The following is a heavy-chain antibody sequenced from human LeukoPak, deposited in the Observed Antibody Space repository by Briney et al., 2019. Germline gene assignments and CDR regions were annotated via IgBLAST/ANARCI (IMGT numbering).Heavy chain of an antibody. CDR3: TRDGARNTWYRL. J-gene: IGHJ4*02. V-gene: IGHV1-18*01. CDR1: GYPFAAYG. D-gene: IGHD1/OR15-1a*01. CDR2: INTYNGNT. Sequence: GASVKVSCKASGYPFAAYGISWVRQAPGQGLELMGWINTYNGNTNYAQKFQGRVTMTTDTSTTTAYMELRRLTSDDTAVYYCTRDGARNTWYRLWGQGTLVTVSS.